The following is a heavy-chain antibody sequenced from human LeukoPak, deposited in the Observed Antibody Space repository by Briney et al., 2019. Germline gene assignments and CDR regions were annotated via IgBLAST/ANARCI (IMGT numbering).Heavy chain of an antibody. J-gene: IGHJ4*02. CDR1: GGSISSSSYY. D-gene: IGHD6-13*01. CDR3: AEGAAAGIYFDY. V-gene: IGHV4-39*01. CDR2: IYYSGST. Sequence: SETLSLTCTASGGSISSSSYYWGWIRQPPGKGLEWIGSIYYSGSTYYNPSLKSRVTISVDTSKNQFSLKLSSVTAADTAVYYCAEGAAAGIYFDYWGQGTLVTVSS.